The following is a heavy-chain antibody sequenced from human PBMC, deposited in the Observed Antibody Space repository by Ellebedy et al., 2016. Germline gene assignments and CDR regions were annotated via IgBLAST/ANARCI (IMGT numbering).Heavy chain of an antibody. D-gene: IGHD1-1*01. CDR3: VRFTGWTEAAHDVFNI. CDR2: MKQDGTEI. V-gene: IGHV3-7*03. Sequence: GGSLRLSCVASGFPFSNSYMSWVRQAPGKGLQWVANMKQDGTEIFYVDSVKGRFTISRDNAKNSLFLQMSSLRVEDTALYYCVRFTGWTEAAHDVFNIWGQGTMVTVSS. CDR1: GFPFSNSY. J-gene: IGHJ3*02.